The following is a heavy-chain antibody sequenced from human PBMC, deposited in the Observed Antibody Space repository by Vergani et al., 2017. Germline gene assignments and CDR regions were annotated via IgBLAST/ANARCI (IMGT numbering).Heavy chain of an antibody. CDR1: GFIFSSYV. CDR3: AKSASYYDSSGYYYFDY. J-gene: IGHJ4*02. Sequence: QVQLVESGGGVVQPGRSLRLSCAASGFIFSSYVIHWVRQAPGKGLEWVAVISYDGSYKYYADSVKGRFTISRDNPKNTLYLQMNSLRAEDTAVYYCAKSASYYDSSGYYYFDYWGQGTLVTVSS. V-gene: IGHV3-30*18. CDR2: ISYDGSYK. D-gene: IGHD3-22*01.